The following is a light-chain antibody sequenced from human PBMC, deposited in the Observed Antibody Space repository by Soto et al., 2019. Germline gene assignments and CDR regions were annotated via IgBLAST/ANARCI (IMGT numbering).Light chain of an antibody. CDR1: QSISSY. CDR3: QQSYSTPFT. CDR2: AAS. V-gene: IGKV1-39*01. Sequence: DIQMTQSPSSLSASVGDRVTITCRARQSISSYLNWYQQKPGKAPKLLIYAASSLQSGVPSRFSGSGSGTDFTLTISSLHPEDFATYYCQQSYSTPFTFGRGTKVDIK. J-gene: IGKJ3*01.